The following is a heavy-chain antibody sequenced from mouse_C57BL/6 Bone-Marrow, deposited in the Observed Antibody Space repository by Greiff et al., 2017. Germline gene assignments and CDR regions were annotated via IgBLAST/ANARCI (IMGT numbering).Heavy chain of an antibody. CDR1: GYTFTDYE. CDR2: IDPETGGT. V-gene: IGHV1-15*01. J-gene: IGHJ3*01. Sequence: VQLQQSGAELVRPGASVTLSCKASGYTFTDYEMHWVKQTPVHGLEWIGAIDPETGGTAYNQKFKGKAILTADKSASTAYMELRSLTSEDSAVYYWTRAWFAYWGQGTLVTVSA. CDR3: TRAWFAY.